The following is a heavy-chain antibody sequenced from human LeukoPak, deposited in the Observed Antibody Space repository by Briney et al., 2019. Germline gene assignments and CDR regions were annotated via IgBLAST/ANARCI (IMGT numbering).Heavy chain of an antibody. CDR3: ARASPLTLYGDYLDY. V-gene: IGHV1-2*02. CDR1: GYTFTGYY. J-gene: IGHJ4*02. Sequence: ASVKVSRKASGYTFTGYYMHWVRQAPGQGLEWTGWINPDSGGTNYAQEFRGRVTMTRDTAISTAYMELSRLRSDDTAVYYCARASPLTLYGDYLDYWGQGTLVTVSS. D-gene: IGHD4-17*01. CDR2: INPDSGGT.